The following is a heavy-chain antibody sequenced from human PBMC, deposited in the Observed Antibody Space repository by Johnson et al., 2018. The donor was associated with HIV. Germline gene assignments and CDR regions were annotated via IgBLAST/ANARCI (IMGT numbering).Heavy chain of an antibody. Sequence: VQLVESGGGLVQPGGSLRLSCAASGFTFSSYAMTWVRQAPGKGLEWVSTISGSGSSTFYRDSVNGRFTISRDNSKNTLYLQMNSLRAEDTAVYYCAKDRSMDDAFDVWGQGTMVTVSS. V-gene: IGHV3-23*04. J-gene: IGHJ3*01. CDR2: ISGSGSST. CDR1: GFTFSSYA. CDR3: AKDRSMDDAFDV. D-gene: IGHD1-26*01.